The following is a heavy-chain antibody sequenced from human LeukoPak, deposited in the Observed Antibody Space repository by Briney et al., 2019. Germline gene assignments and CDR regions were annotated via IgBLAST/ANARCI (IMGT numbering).Heavy chain of an antibody. Sequence: SQTLSLTCAIGGDSVSSKNPAWTWIRNSPSRGLEWLGRTYYRSKWYFDYAVSVEGRITIKPDTSKNQFSLQLNSVTPEDTAVYYCARSMSNGGFRLDYWGQGSLVTVSS. J-gene: IGHJ4*02. CDR1: GDSVSSKNPA. D-gene: IGHD4-11*01. V-gene: IGHV6-1*01. CDR3: ARSMSNGGFRLDY. CDR2: TYYRSKWYF.